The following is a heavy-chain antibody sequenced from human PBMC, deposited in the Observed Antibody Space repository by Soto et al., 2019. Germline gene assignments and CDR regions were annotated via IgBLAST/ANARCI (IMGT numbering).Heavy chain of an antibody. CDR3: ARGRYGDY. CDR1: GYAFTTYG. CDR2: ISAHNGNT. V-gene: IGHV1-18*01. Sequence: QFHLVQSGPGVKKPGASVKVSCKGSGYAFTTYGITWVRQAPGQGLEWTGWISAHNGNTNYAQKLQGRVTVTRDTSTSTAYMELRSLRSDDTAVYYCARGRYGDYWGQGALVTVSS. J-gene: IGHJ4*02. D-gene: IGHD1-1*01.